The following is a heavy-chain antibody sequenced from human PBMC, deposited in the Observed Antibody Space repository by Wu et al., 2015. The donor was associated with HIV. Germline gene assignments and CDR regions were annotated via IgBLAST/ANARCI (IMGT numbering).Heavy chain of an antibody. CDR2: YDPVGSGER. CDR3: VTTEDIYRARGRHDAFDF. J-gene: IGHJ3*01. CDR1: GYGLSELY. D-gene: IGHD2-15*01. V-gene: IGHV1-24*01. Sequence: QVHLEQSGAEVKKPGASVKVSCKVSGYGLSELYMNWVRQAPGRGLEWMGGYDPVGSGERIYAQKFQGRVTMTDDTSTDTAHLELSSLRSEDTAVYYCVTTEDIYRARGRHDAFDFWGQGTMVTVSS.